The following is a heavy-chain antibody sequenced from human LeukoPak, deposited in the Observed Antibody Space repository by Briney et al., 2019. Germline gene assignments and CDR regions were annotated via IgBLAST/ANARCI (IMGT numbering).Heavy chain of an antibody. CDR2: IRSKANNYAT. V-gene: IGHV3-73*01. Sequence: PGRSLRLSCAASGFSFSDSPMHWVRQASGKGLEWGGRIRSKANNYATAYAASVRGRFTISRDDSNNTAYLQMNSLKIDDTAVYYCTRIKTIGSSDFDFYYYAMDVWGQGTAVTVSS. D-gene: IGHD1-14*01. J-gene: IGHJ6*02. CDR1: GFSFSDSP. CDR3: TRIKTIGSSDFDFYYYAMDV.